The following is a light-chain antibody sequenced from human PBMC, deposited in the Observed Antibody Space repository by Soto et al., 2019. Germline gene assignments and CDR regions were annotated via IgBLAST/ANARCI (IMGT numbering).Light chain of an antibody. CDR2: GAS. Sequence: EIVLTQSPGTLSLSAGERATLSCRASQSVSSSYLAWYQQKPGQAPRLLIYGASSRATGIPDRFSGSGSGTDFTLTISRLEPEDFAVYYCQQYGSSFTWTFGQGTKVDI. V-gene: IGKV3-20*01. CDR3: QQYGSSFTWT. CDR1: QSVSSSY. J-gene: IGKJ1*01.